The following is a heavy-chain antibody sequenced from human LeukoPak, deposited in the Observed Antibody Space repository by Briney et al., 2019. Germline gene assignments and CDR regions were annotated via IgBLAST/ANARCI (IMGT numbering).Heavy chain of an antibody. J-gene: IGHJ4*02. V-gene: IGHV4-34*01. D-gene: IGHD6-13*01. CDR1: GGSFSGYY. Sequence: SETLSLTSAVYGGSFSGYYWSWIRQPPGKGLEWIGVINHSGSTNYNPSLKSRVTISVDTSKNQFSLKLSSVTAADTAVYYCARGGKQQLSAYFDYWGQGTLVTVTS. CDR3: ARGGKQQLSAYFDY. CDR2: INHSGST.